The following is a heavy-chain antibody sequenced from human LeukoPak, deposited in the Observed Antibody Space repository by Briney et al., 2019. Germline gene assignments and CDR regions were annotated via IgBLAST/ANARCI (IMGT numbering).Heavy chain of an antibody. Sequence: SETLSLTCTVSGGSISSYYWSWLRQPPGKGLEWIGHIYSSGSTNYNPSLRSRLTISVDTSTSQLSLKLSSVTAADTAVYYCARHKPTGSYPLELWGQGTLVTVSS. V-gene: IGHV4-59*08. J-gene: IGHJ4*02. CDR1: GGSISSYY. CDR3: ARHKPTGSYPLEL. D-gene: IGHD3-10*01. CDR2: IYSSGST.